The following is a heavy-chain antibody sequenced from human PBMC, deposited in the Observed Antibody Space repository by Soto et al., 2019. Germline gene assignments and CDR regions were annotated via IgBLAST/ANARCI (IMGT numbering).Heavy chain of an antibody. J-gene: IGHJ6*02. CDR2: MNPNSGNT. V-gene: IGHV1-8*01. CDR1: GYTFTSYD. Sequence: ASVKVSCKASGYTFTSYDINWVRQATGQGLEWMGRMNPNSGNTGYAQKFQGRVTMTRNTSISTAYMELSSLRSEDTAVYYCARGRELHYYYYGMDVWGQGTTVTVS. CDR3: ARGRELHYYYYGMDV. D-gene: IGHD1-7*01.